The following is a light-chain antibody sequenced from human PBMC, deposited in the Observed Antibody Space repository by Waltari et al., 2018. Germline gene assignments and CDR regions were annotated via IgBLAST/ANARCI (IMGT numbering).Light chain of an antibody. CDR1: QSVLYSSNNKNY. V-gene: IGKV4-1*01. J-gene: IGKJ1*01. CDR3: QQYYAVRRT. Sequence: DIVMTQSPEFLAVPLGERATINCKSSQSVLYSSNNKNYLAWYQQKPGQPPKLLIHWASNRESGVPDRFSGSGSGTVFTLTISSLQAEDVAVYYCQQYYAVRRTFGQGTKVEV. CDR2: WAS.